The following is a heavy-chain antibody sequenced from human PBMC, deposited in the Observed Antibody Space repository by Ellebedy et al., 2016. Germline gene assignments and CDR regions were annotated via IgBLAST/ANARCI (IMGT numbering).Heavy chain of an antibody. Sequence: ASVKVSCKASGYTFTSYAISWVRQAPGQGLEWMGRIIPILGIANYAQKFQGRVTITADKSTSTAYMELSSLRSEDTAVYYCARSWNELVMATSIWGQGTMVTVSS. CDR3: ARSWNELVMATSI. CDR1: GYTFTSYA. V-gene: IGHV1-69*04. D-gene: IGHD2-21*01. CDR2: IIPILGIA. J-gene: IGHJ3*02.